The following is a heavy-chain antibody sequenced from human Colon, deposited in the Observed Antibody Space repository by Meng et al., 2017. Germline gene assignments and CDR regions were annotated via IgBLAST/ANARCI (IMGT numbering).Heavy chain of an antibody. V-gene: IGHV4-4*02. Sequence: QVLLQGCGPGLVKPSGTLSLTVAVSGGSISSSNWWGWVRQPPGKGLEWIGEIYHSGSTNYNPSLKSRVTISVDKSKNQFSLKLSSVTAADTAVYYCARVRLDTAMVTLDYWGQGTLVTVSS. J-gene: IGHJ4*02. D-gene: IGHD5-18*01. CDR3: ARVRLDTAMVTLDY. CDR2: IYHSGST. CDR1: GGSISSSNW.